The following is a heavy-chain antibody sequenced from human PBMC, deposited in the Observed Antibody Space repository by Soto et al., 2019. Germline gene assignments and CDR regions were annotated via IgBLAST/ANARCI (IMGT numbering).Heavy chain of an antibody. CDR1: GGSISSYY. Sequence: SETLSLTCTVSGGSISSYYWSWIRQPPGKGLEWIGYIYYSGSTNYNPSLKSRVTISVDTSKNQFSLKLSSVTAADTAVYYCARDGDCSSTSCHPEPRGWFDPWGQGTLVTVSS. J-gene: IGHJ5*02. CDR3: ARDGDCSSTSCHPEPRGWFDP. D-gene: IGHD2-2*01. V-gene: IGHV4-59*01. CDR2: IYYSGST.